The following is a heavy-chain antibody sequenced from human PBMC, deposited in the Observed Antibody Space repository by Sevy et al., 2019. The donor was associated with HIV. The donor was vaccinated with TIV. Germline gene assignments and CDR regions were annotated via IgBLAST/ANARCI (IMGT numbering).Heavy chain of an antibody. CDR1: GASMSGYY. CDR2: IYDTGDT. Sequence: SETLSLTCTLSGASMSGYYWSWIRQPPGKGLEWTGYIYDTGDTNFNPSLKSRVTISQDTSKTQFSLSLSSVNTADTAVYYCARGRSNFRYWSQGTLVTVSS. J-gene: IGHJ4*02. CDR3: ARGRSNFRY. V-gene: IGHV4-59*13. D-gene: IGHD1-1*01.